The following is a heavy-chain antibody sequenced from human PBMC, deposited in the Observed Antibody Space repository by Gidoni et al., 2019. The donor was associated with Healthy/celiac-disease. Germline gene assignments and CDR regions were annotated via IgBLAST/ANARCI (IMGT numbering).Heavy chain of an antibody. CDR3: ARHLRCSGGSCYEGLFDY. V-gene: IGHV4-59*08. CDR2: IYYSGST. Sequence: QVQLPASGPGLVKPSETLSLTCTVAGGSISSYYWSWLRQPPGKGLEWLGYIYYSGSTHYNPSLKSRVTISVDTSKNQFCLKLSSVTAADTAVYYCARHLRCSGGSCYEGLFDYWGQGTLVTVSS. D-gene: IGHD2-15*01. J-gene: IGHJ4*02. CDR1: GGSISSYY.